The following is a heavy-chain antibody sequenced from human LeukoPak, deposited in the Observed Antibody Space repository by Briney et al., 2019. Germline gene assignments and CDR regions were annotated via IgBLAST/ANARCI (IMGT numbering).Heavy chain of an antibody. CDR2: IYTSGST. CDR3: AREQGGYDFWSGSIDY. Sequence: SETLSLTCTVSGGSISSYYWSWIRQPAGKGLEWIGRIYTSGSTNYNPSLKSRVTMSVDTSKNQFSLKLGSVTAADTAVYYCAREQGGYDFWSGSIDYWGQGTLVTVSS. V-gene: IGHV4-4*07. D-gene: IGHD3-3*01. CDR1: GGSISSYY. J-gene: IGHJ4*02.